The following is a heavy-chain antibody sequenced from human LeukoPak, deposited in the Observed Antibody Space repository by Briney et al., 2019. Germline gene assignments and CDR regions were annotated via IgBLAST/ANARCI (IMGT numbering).Heavy chain of an antibody. D-gene: IGHD3-10*01. Sequence: SETLSLTCTVSGGSISSYYWSWIRQPPGKGLEWIGYIYYSGSTNYNPSLKSRVTISLDTSKNQFSLKVKSVTAADTAVYYCARTDRGLYYYYGMGVWGQGTTVTVTS. CDR3: ARTDRGLYYYYGMGV. CDR1: GGSISSYY. V-gene: IGHV4-59*01. J-gene: IGHJ6*02. CDR2: IYYSGST.